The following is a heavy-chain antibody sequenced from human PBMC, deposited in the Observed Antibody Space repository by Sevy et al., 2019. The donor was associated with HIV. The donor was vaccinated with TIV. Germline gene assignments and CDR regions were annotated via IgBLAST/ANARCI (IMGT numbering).Heavy chain of an antibody. Sequence: SETLSLTCTVSGGSISTYYWSWIRQPAGEGLEWIGRIHSSGTTDYNPSPRSGVTMSLGTSKMQYSLGLRSVTVADSAMYYWAGSLGGAPGTINWFDPWGQGTLVTVSS. V-gene: IGHV4-4*07. J-gene: IGHJ5*02. CDR1: GGSISTYY. CDR2: IHSSGTT. CDR3: AGSLGGAPGTINWFDP. D-gene: IGHD1-26*01.